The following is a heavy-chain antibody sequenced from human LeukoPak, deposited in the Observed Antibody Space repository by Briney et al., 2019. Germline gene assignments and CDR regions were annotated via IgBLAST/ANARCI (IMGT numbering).Heavy chain of an antibody. J-gene: IGHJ4*02. Sequence: QTGRSLRLSCAASGFTFSNSWMNWVRQAPGKGLVWISRIKSDASSIGYADSVKGRFTISRDDAKNTLYLEMTSLRAEDTAIYYCAYGGAVNYWGQGTLVTVS. CDR2: IKSDASSI. D-gene: IGHD4-17*01. V-gene: IGHV3-74*01. CDR3: AYGGAVNY. CDR1: GFTFSNSW.